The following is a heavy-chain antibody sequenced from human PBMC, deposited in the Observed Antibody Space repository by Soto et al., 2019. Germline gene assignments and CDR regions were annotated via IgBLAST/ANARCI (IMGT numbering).Heavy chain of an antibody. Sequence: SETLSLTCTVSGGSISSSSYYWGWIRQPPGKGLEWIGSIYYSGSTYYNPSLKSRVTISVDTSKNHFSLKLSSVTAADTAVYYCASQPDYDILTGYYNVTDCWGQGTLVTVSS. J-gene: IGHJ4*02. D-gene: IGHD3-9*01. V-gene: IGHV4-39*01. CDR3: ASQPDYDILTGYYNVTDC. CDR2: IYYSGST. CDR1: GGSISSSSYY.